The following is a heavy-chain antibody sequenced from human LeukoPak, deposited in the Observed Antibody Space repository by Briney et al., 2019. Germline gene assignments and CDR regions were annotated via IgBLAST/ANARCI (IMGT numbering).Heavy chain of an antibody. CDR2: IYYSGST. Sequence: SETLSLTCTVSGGSISSSSYYWGWIRLPPGTGLEWIGSIYYSGSTYYNPSLKSRVTISVDTSKNQFSLKLSSVTAADTAVYYCAGPAYYDFWSGYPNEYFQHWGQGTLVTVSS. J-gene: IGHJ1*01. CDR1: GGSISSSSYY. CDR3: AGPAYYDFWSGYPNEYFQH. D-gene: IGHD3-3*01. V-gene: IGHV4-39*01.